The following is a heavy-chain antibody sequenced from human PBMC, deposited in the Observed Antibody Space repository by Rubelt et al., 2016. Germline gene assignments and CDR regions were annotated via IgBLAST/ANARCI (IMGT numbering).Heavy chain of an antibody. D-gene: IGHD5-24*01. CDR1: GFTVSSNY. CDR3: AKDGRDGYNREGGDY. CDR2: ISGSGGST. Sequence: EVQLVESGGGLVQPGGSLRLSCAASGFTVSSNYMSWVRQAPGKGLEWVSAISGSGGSTYYADSGKGRFTISRDNSKNTRYLQMNSLRAEDTAVYYCAKDGRDGYNREGGDYWGQGTLVTVSS. J-gene: IGHJ4*02. V-gene: IGHV3-23*04.